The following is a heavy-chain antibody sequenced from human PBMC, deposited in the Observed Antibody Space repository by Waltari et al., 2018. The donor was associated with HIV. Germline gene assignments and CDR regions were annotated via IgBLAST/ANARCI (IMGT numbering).Heavy chain of an antibody. D-gene: IGHD6-25*01. Sequence: VQLVESGGGVVQPGKSPRLSCAASGFTFSTHGMRWARQAPGKGLEWVATIWHDGSNTYYADSVKGRFTISRDNSKNTVNLQMNGLRAEDTAVYFCARVGLAAAGTQYFGMDVWGQGTTVTVSS. CDR1: GFTFSTHG. CDR3: ARVGLAAAGTQYFGMDV. CDR2: IWHDGSNT. V-gene: IGHV3-33*01. J-gene: IGHJ6*02.